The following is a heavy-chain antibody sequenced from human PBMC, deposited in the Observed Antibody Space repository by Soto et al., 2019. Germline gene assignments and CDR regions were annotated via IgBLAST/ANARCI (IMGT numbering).Heavy chain of an antibody. D-gene: IGHD3-9*01. V-gene: IGHV3-23*01. J-gene: IGHJ4*02. Sequence: GGSLRLSCAASGFSFSGYTMNWVRQAQRKGLEWISGINGGGGTTYYADSVKGRFTISRDDSKNILYLQMNSPRAEDTAIYYCAKDRHPDGIWTFDYWGRGTLVTVSS. CDR1: GFSFSGYT. CDR3: AKDRHPDGIWTFDY. CDR2: INGGGGTT.